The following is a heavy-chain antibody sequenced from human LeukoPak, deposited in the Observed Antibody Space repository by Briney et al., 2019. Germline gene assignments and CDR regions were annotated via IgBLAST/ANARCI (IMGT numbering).Heavy chain of an antibody. D-gene: IGHD3-22*01. CDR3: ARGGYYDSSGYAY. Sequence: PSETLSLTCAVSGGSISSGGYSWSWIRQPPGKGLEWIGYIYHSGSTYYNPSLKSRVTISVDRSKNQFSLKLSSVTAADTAVYYCARGGYYDSSGYAYWGQGTLVTVSS. CDR1: GGSISSGGYS. CDR2: IYHSGST. J-gene: IGHJ4*02. V-gene: IGHV4-30-2*01.